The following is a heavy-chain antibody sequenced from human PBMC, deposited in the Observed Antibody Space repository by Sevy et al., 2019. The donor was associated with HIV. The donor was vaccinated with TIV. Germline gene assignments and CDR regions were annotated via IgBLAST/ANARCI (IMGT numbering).Heavy chain of an antibody. Sequence: GGSLRLSCAASGFTFSSYAMHWVRQAPGKGLEWVAVISYDGSNKYYADSVKGRFTISRDNSKNTLYLQMNSLRAEDTAVYYWARAMWFGEVSPPAFDIWGQGTMVTVSS. V-gene: IGHV3-30-3*01. CDR2: ISYDGSNK. J-gene: IGHJ3*02. CDR3: ARAMWFGEVSPPAFDI. CDR1: GFTFSSYA. D-gene: IGHD3-10*01.